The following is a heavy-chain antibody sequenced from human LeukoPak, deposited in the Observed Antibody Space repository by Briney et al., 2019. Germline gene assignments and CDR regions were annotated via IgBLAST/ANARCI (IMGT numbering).Heavy chain of an antibody. V-gene: IGHV3-23*01. CDR2: ISGSAGKI. CDR3: AGRVTGYSSGYVY. J-gene: IGHJ4*02. D-gene: IGHD5-18*01. Sequence: GGSLRLSCAASGFTFSNYAMSWVRQAPGKGLDWVSVISGSAGKIRYAGSVKGRFTISRDNSENTVYLQMSNLRAEDTAVYYCAGRVTGYSSGYVYWGQGTLVTVSS. CDR1: GFTFSNYA.